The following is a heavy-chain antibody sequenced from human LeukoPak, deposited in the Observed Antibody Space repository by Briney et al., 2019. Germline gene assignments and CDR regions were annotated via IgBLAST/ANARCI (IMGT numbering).Heavy chain of an antibody. Sequence: SETLSLTCTVSGYSISSGYYWGWIRQPPGKGLEWIGSIYHSGSTYYNPSLKSRVTISVDTSKNQFSLKLSSVTAADTAVYYCAREGSGSSYYFDYWGQGTLVTVSS. V-gene: IGHV4-38-2*02. CDR1: GYSISSGYY. J-gene: IGHJ4*02. CDR3: AREGSGSSYYFDY. D-gene: IGHD3-10*01. CDR2: IYHSGST.